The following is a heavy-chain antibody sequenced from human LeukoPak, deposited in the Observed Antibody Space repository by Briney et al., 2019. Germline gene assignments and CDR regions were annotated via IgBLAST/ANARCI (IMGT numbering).Heavy chain of an antibody. J-gene: IGHJ4*02. V-gene: IGHV4-34*01. D-gene: IGHD4-17*01. CDR3: ARVAGTVTTRGDFDY. CDR1: GGSFSGYY. Sequence: SETLSLTCAVYGGSFSGYYWSWIRQPPGKGLEWTGEINHSGSTNYNPSLKSRVTISVDTSKNQFSLKLSSVTAADTAVYYCARVAGTVTTRGDFDYWGQGTLVTVPS. CDR2: INHSGST.